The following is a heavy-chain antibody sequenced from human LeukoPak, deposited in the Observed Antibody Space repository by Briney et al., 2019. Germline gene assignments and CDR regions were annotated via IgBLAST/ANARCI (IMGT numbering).Heavy chain of an antibody. CDR1: GFTFSSSA. D-gene: IGHD7-27*01. Sequence: GGSLRLSCAVSGFTFSSSAMSWVRQAPGKGLEWVSLISDSGDNTYYAASVKGRFTISRDNSKNTLSLQMNSLRVEDTAMYYCASPPGRPNGDWGQGTLVTVSS. J-gene: IGHJ4*02. CDR2: ISDSGDNT. V-gene: IGHV3-23*01. CDR3: ASPPGRPNGD.